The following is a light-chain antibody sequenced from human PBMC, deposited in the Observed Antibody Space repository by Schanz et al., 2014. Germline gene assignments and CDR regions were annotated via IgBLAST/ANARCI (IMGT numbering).Light chain of an antibody. Sequence: EVVLTQSPGTLSLSSGERATLFCRASQSVSSDLAWYQQKPGQAPRLLIYGASTRATGIPARFSGSGSGTEFSLTISSLQSEDFAVYYCQQYIDWPRTFGQGTKLEI. V-gene: IGKV3-15*01. CDR1: QSVSSD. CDR2: GAS. CDR3: QQYIDWPRT. J-gene: IGKJ2*01.